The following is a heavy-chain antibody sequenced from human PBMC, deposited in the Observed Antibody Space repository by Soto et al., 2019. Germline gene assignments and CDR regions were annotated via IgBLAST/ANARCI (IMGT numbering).Heavy chain of an antibody. D-gene: IGHD3-3*01. CDR2: ISSSSSYI. V-gene: IGHV3-21*01. Sequence: GGSLRLSCAASGFTFSSYSMNWVRQAPGKGLEWVSSISSSSSYIYYADSVKGRFTISRDNAKNSLYLQMNSLRAEDTAVYYCARAGPTPETYYDFWSGYYAFDIWGQGTMVTVSS. CDR1: GFTFSSYS. J-gene: IGHJ3*02. CDR3: ARAGPTPETYYDFWSGYYAFDI.